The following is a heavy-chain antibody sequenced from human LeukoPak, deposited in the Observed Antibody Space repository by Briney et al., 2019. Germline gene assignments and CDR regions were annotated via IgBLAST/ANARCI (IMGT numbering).Heavy chain of an antibody. D-gene: IGHD3-10*01. CDR2: INHSGST. V-gene: IGHV4-34*01. J-gene: IGHJ6*03. CDR1: GGSFSGYY. Sequence: SETLSLTCAVYGGSFSGYYWSWIRQPPGKGLEWIGEINHSGSTNYNPSPKSRVTISVDTSKNQFSLKLSSVTAADTAVYYCARDTFLLVRGVAENYYYYYMDVWGKGTTVTISS. CDR3: ARDTFLLVRGVAENYYYYYMDV.